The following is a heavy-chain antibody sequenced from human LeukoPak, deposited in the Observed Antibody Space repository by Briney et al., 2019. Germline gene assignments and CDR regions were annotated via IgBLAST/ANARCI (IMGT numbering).Heavy chain of an antibody. CDR3: ARSPRIAAAGPEDY. V-gene: IGHV7-4-1*02. D-gene: IGHD6-13*01. Sequence: GASVKVSCKASGYTFTSYAMNWVRQAPGQGLEWMGWINTNTGSPTYAQGFTGRFVFSLDTSVSTAYLQISSLKAEDTAVYYCARSPRIAAAGPEDYWGQGTLVTVSS. CDR2: INTNTGSP. CDR1: GYTFTSYA. J-gene: IGHJ4*02.